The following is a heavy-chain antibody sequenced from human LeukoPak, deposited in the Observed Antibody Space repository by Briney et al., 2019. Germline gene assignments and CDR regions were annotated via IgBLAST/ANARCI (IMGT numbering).Heavy chain of an antibody. CDR1: GGSISSYY. CDR2: IYTSGST. D-gene: IGHD3-22*01. J-gene: IGHJ6*03. Sequence: SETLSLTCTVSGGSISSYYWSWIRQPAGKGLEWIGRIYTSGSTNYNPSLKSRVTVSVDTSKNQFSLKLSSVTAADTAVYYCARDGYYYDSGASSYYMDVWGKGTTVTVSS. V-gene: IGHV4-4*07. CDR3: ARDGYYYDSGASSYYMDV.